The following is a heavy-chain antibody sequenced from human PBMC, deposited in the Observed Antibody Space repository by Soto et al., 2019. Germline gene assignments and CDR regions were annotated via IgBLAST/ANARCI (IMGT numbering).Heavy chain of an antibody. CDR1: GFTFSRFS. Sequence: GGSLRLSCAASGFTFSRFSMHWVRQAPGKGLAWEAVISYDGNNKHFAESVKGRFSISRDDSKNTVYLEMNNLRGDDSAVYYCARDHGMFLSYYYYGMDVWGQGTTVTVSS. J-gene: IGHJ6*02. CDR2: ISYDGNNK. CDR3: ARDHGMFLSYYYYGMDV. D-gene: IGHD3-10*02. V-gene: IGHV3-30-3*01.